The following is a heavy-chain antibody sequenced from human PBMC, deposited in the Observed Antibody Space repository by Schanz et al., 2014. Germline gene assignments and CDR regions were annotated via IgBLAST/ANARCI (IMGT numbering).Heavy chain of an antibody. CDR3: AKALESCPGGRCSRGYFDY. CDR2: IGSSSRRI. J-gene: IGHJ4*02. Sequence: EVQLVESGGGLVQPGGSLRLSCAASGFTFSSYSMNWVRQAPGKGLEWNSYIGSSSRRIDHADSVKGRFTISRDNAKNSLYLQMNSLRAEDTAVYYCAKALESCPGGRCSRGYFDYWGQGTLVTVSS. D-gene: IGHD2-8*02. CDR1: GFTFSSYS. V-gene: IGHV3-48*01.